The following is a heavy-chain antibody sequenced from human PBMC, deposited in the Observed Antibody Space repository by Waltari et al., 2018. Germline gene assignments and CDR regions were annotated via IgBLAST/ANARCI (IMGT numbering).Heavy chain of an antibody. Sequence: QVQLQQWGAGLLKPSETLSLTCAVYGGSFSGYYWSWIRQPPGKGLEWIGEINHSGSTNYNPSLKSRVTISVDTSKNQFSLKLSSVTAADTAVYYCARLKKGILTSYYYYYMDVWGKGTTVTVSS. CDR2: INHSGST. CDR1: GGSFSGYY. D-gene: IGHD3-9*01. CDR3: ARLKKGILTSYYYYYMDV. V-gene: IGHV4-34*01. J-gene: IGHJ6*03.